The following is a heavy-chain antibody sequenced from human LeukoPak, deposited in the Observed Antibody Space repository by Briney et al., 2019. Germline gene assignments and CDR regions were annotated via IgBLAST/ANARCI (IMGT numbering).Heavy chain of an antibody. J-gene: IGHJ4*02. CDR2: INTVNDNT. CDR1: GYTFTRNA. Sequence: ASVKVSCKASGYTFTRNAMHWVRQAPGQGLEWMGWINTVNDNTEYSQKFHGRITITRDISASTAYMELSSLRSEDTAVHYCARDQSLTWYGVPGDYWGQGTLVTVSS. CDR3: ARDQSLTWYGVPGDY. D-gene: IGHD4/OR15-4a*01. V-gene: IGHV1-3*04.